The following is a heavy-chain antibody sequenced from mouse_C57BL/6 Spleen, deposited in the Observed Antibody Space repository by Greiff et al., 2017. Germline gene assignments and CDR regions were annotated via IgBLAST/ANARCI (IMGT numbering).Heavy chain of an antibody. CDR2: ISYDGSN. D-gene: IGHD3-1*01. J-gene: IGHJ4*01. Sequence: DVQLQESGPGLVKPSQSLSLTCSVTGYSITSGYYWNWIRQFPGNKLEWMGYISYDGSNNYNPSLKNRISITRDTSKNQFFLKLNSVTTEDTATYYCARVPPSGSYYAMDYWGQGTSVTVSS. V-gene: IGHV3-6*01. CDR3: ARVPPSGSYYAMDY. CDR1: GYSITSGYY.